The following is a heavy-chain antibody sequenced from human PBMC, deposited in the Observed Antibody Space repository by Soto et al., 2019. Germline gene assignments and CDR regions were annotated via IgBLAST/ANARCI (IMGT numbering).Heavy chain of an antibody. CDR2: INSDGSST. CDR1: GFTFSSYW. J-gene: IGHJ2*01. Sequence: EVQLVESGGGLVQPGGSLRLSCAASGFTFSSYWMHWVRQAPGKGLVWVSRINSDGSSTSYADSVKGRFTISRDNAKNTLYLQMNRLRAEDTAGYDCARAPRVDRVAVAGTTPVEWYVDLWGRGTLVTVSS. V-gene: IGHV3-74*01. CDR3: ARAPRVDRVAVAGTTPVEWYVDL. D-gene: IGHD6-19*01.